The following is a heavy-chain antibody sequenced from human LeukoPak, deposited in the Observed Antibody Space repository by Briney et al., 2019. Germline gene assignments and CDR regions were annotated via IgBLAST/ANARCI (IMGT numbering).Heavy chain of an antibody. D-gene: IGHD6-19*01. Sequence: GGSLRLSCAASGFTFSSYAMSWVRQAPGKGLEWVSAISGSGGSTYYADSVKGRFTISRDNSKNTLYLQMNNLRAEDTAVYYCAKGHSSGWDYYYYMDVWGKGTTVTVSS. CDR3: AKGHSSGWDYYYYMDV. CDR1: GFTFSSYA. V-gene: IGHV3-23*01. CDR2: ISGSGGST. J-gene: IGHJ6*03.